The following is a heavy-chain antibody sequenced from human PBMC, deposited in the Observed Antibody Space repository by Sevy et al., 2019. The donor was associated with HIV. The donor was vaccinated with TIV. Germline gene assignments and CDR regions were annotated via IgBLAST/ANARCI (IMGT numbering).Heavy chain of an antibody. CDR1: GSTSITYW. CDR3: ARGGYSSGSRYYYYGMDV. V-gene: IGHV3-74*01. Sequence: GGSLRLSCAASGSTSITYWMHWVRRAPGKGLVWVSRVNSDDSSTNYADSVKGRFTIPRDNARNTLYLQMNSLRVEDTAVYYCARGGYSSGSRYYYYGMDVWGQGTTVTVSS. CDR2: VNSDDSST. J-gene: IGHJ6*02. D-gene: IGHD5-18*01.